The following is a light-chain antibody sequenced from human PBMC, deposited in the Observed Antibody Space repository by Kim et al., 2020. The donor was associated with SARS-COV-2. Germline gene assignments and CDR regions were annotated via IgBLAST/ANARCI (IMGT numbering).Light chain of an antibody. J-gene: IGKJ5*01. CDR2: KTS. CDR1: QNINNW. CDR3: QQYNAYPIT. Sequence: ASVGDRVTITCRASQNINNWLAWYQQKSGKAPNLLISKTSTLDTGVPSRFSGSGSGTEFTLTISSLQPEDFATYFCQQYNAYPITFGQGTRLEIK. V-gene: IGKV1-5*03.